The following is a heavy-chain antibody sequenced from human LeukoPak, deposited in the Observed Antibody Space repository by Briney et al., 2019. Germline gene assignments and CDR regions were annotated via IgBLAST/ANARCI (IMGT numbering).Heavy chain of an antibody. Sequence: PGGSLRLPCAASGFTFSSYWMSWVRQAPGKGLEWVAFIRYDGSNKYYADSVKGRFTISRDNSKNTLYLQMNSLRAEDTAVYYCAKDIVGATDFGYWGQGTLVTVSS. J-gene: IGHJ4*02. CDR1: GFTFSSYW. CDR2: IRYDGSNK. V-gene: IGHV3-30*02. D-gene: IGHD1-26*01. CDR3: AKDIVGATDFGY.